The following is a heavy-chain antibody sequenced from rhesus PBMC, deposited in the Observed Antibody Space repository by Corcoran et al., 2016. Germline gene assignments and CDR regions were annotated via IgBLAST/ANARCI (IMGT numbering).Heavy chain of an antibody. Sequence: QVQLQESGPGLVKPSETLSLNCTVSGGSMSIPYWTWIRQPPGKGLEWVGQIRGNSGSPSSSASLKSRVTISKDASKNQFSLKLNSVTAADTAVYFCARHGGFSFDYWGQGVLVTVSS. CDR2: IRGNSGSP. CDR3: ARHGGFSFDY. J-gene: IGHJ4*01. CDR1: GGSMSIPY. V-gene: IGHV4-147*01.